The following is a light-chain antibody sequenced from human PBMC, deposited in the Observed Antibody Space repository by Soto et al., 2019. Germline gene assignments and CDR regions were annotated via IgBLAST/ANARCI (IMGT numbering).Light chain of an antibody. V-gene: IGKV3D-15*01. Sequence: EIVMTQSPATLSVSPGERATLSCRASQSVSSNLAWYQQKPGQAPRLLIYGASSRETGIPDRFSGTGSEPEFTLTINRLEPEDVAVDYCQQYENSTITFGQGTRLEIK. CDR2: GAS. CDR1: QSVSSN. CDR3: QQYENSTIT. J-gene: IGKJ5*01.